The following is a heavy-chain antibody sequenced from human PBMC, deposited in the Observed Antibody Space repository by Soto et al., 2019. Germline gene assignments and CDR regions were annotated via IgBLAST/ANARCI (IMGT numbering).Heavy chain of an antibody. CDR1: GFPFNNYA. J-gene: IGHJ3*02. Sequence: EVHLLESGGDLVQPGGSLRLSCAPSGFPFNNYAMTWVRQGPGKGLEWVSGISGSGGSTYYADSVMGRFTISGDSAKNILYLQRHSLTSEDTAVDYCARLTGPRLARGSGSLDIWGQGTMVTVSS. D-gene: IGHD3-10*01. CDR3: ARLTGPRLARGSGSLDI. CDR2: ISGSGGST. V-gene: IGHV3-23*01.